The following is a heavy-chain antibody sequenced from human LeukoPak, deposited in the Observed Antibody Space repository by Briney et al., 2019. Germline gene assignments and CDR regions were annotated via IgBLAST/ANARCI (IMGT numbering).Heavy chain of an antibody. J-gene: IGHJ2*01. Sequence: GGSLRLSCAASGFTVSTNYMNWVRQAPGKGLEWVSILYSGSDTYYADSVKGRFTNSRDSSKNILSLQMNNLRAEDTAVYYCARVGDHFHWYLDLWGRGTLVTVSS. CDR3: ARVGDHFHWYLDL. V-gene: IGHV3-53*01. CDR2: LYSGSDT. CDR1: GFTVSTNY. D-gene: IGHD3-10*01.